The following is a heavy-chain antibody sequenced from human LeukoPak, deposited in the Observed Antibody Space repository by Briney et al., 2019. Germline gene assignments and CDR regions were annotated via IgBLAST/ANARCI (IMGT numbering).Heavy chain of an antibody. CDR1: GFTFSSYG. Sequence: PGESLRLSCAASGFTFSSYGMHWVRQAPAKGQEREAVLWYDGSNRTYADSVKHRFTISRDNSTSTLYMQMNSLRGEDTAVYYRARLKGVATPFYYWGEGALVTVSS. V-gene: IGHV3-33*01. J-gene: IGHJ4*02. D-gene: IGHD5-12*01. CDR3: ARLKGVATPFYY. CDR2: LWYDGSNR.